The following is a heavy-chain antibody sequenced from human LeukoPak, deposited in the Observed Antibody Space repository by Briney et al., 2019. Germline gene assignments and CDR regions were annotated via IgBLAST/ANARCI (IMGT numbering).Heavy chain of an antibody. CDR1: RYTFTGYY. CDR2: INPNSGGT. V-gene: IGHV1-2*02. Sequence: ASVQVSCKASRYTFTGYYMQWVRQAPGQGVEWMGWINPNSGGTNYAQRFQGRVTMTRDTSISTAYMELSRLRSDDTGVYYCARGASGVYTVTTSWFDPWGQGTLVTVSS. J-gene: IGHJ5*02. CDR3: ARGASGVYTVTTSWFDP. D-gene: IGHD4-17*01.